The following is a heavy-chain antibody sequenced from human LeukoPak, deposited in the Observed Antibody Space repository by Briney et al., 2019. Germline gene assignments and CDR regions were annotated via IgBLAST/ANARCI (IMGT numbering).Heavy chain of an antibody. CDR3: ARGSSGWYPLFDY. CDR2: IWYDGSNK. J-gene: IGHJ4*02. CDR1: GFTFSSYG. D-gene: IGHD6-19*01. V-gene: IGHV3-33*01. Sequence: GRSLRLSCAASGFTFSSYGMHWVRQAPGKGLEWVAVIWYDGSNKYYADSVKGRFTISRDNSKNTLYLQMNSLRAEDTAVYYCARGSSGWYPLFDYWGQGTLVTVSS.